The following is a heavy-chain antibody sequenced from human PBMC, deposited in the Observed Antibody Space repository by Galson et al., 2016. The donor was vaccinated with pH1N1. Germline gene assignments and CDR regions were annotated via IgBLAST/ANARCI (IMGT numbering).Heavy chain of an antibody. CDR3: VKDRAFYYDSSGYDYAFDI. J-gene: IGHJ3*02. V-gene: IGHV3-9*01. Sequence: SLRLSCAASGFTFEDFALHWVRQGPGKGLEWVSGISWNRGAIDYAESVKGRFTISRDNAKNSLYLQMDSLRAEDTALYYCVKDRAFYYDSSGYDYAFDIWGRGTRVTVAS. D-gene: IGHD3-22*01. CDR1: GFTFEDFA. CDR2: ISWNRGAI.